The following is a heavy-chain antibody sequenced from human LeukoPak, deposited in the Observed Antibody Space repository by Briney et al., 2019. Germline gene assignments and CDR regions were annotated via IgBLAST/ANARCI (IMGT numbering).Heavy chain of an antibody. CDR2: INSDGSST. Sequence: PGGSLRFSCAASGFTFSSYWMHWVRQAPGKGLVWVSRINSDGSSTSYADSVKGRFTISRDNAKNTLYLQMNSLRAEDTAVYYCARDPAYYYDSSTPPPGDYWGQGTLVTVSS. CDR3: ARDPAYYYDSSTPPPGDY. J-gene: IGHJ4*02. CDR1: GFTFSSYW. V-gene: IGHV3-74*01. D-gene: IGHD3-22*01.